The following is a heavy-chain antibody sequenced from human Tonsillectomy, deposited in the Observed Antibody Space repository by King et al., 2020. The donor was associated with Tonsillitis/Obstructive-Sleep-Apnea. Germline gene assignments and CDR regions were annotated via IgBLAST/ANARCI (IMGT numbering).Heavy chain of an antibody. Sequence: QLVQSGAEVKKPGSSVKVSCKASGGTFSSYAISWVRQAPGQGLEWMGRIIPILGIANYAQKFQGRVTITADKSTSTAYMELSSLRSEDTAVYYCARGYDFWSGYDTPYYYYMDVWGKGTTVTVSS. CDR2: IIPILGIA. V-gene: IGHV1-69*09. J-gene: IGHJ6*03. CDR1: GGTFSSYA. CDR3: ARGYDFWSGYDTPYYYYMDV. D-gene: IGHD3-3*01.